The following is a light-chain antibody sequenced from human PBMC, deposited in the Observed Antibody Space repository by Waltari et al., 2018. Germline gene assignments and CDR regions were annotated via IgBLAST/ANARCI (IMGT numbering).Light chain of an antibody. CDR3: CSYVGSSTPLYV. Sequence: QSALTQPASVSGSPGQSITISCTGTSSDVGSYNLVSWYQQHPGKAPKLMIYEVSKRPSGVSNRFSGSKSGNTASLTISGLQAEDEADYCCCSYVGSSTPLYVFGTGTKVTVL. CDR2: EVS. J-gene: IGLJ1*01. V-gene: IGLV2-23*02. CDR1: SSDVGSYNL.